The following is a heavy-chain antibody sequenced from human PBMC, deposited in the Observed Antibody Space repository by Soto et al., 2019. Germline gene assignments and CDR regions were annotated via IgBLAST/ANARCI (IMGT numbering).Heavy chain of an antibody. V-gene: IGHV1-2*04. CDR1: GYSFSGDY. J-gene: IGHJ6*02. CDR2: INPNSGGT. CDR3: ARALTYYDFWSGYYAPSDYGMDV. D-gene: IGHD3-3*01. Sequence: LVKGSCKGSGYSFSGDYIHWVRQDPGQGLEWMGWINPNSGGTNYAQKFQGWVTMTRDTSISTAYMELSRLRSDDTAVYYCARALTYYDFWSGYYAPSDYGMDVWGQGTTVTVSS.